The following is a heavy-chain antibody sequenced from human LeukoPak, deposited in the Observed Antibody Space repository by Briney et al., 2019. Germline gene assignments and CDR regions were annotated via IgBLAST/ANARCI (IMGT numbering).Heavy chain of an antibody. J-gene: IGHJ4*02. CDR3: ARGGAYSSDWYVDY. D-gene: IGHD6-19*01. CDR2: ISAHNGNT. CDR1: AYTFTSYG. Sequence: ASVKVSCKASAYTFTSYGITWVRQAPGQGLEWMGWISAHNGNTNYAQKLQGRVTMTTDISTTTAYMELRSLSSDDTALYYCARGGAYSSDWYVDYWGQGTLVTVSS. V-gene: IGHV1-18*01.